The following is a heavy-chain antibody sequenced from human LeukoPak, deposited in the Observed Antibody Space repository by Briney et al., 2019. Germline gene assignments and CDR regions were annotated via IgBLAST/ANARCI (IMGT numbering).Heavy chain of an antibody. D-gene: IGHD1-26*01. CDR3: ARSGSSHWDFDF. Sequence: GGSLRLSCAASGFTFSDHYMDWVRQAPGKGLEWVGRSRNKPNSYTTEYAASVKGRFTISRDDSKHSLYLQMNSLKTENTAVYYCARSGSSHWDFDFWGQGTLVTVSS. CDR2: SRNKPNSYTT. J-gene: IGHJ4*02. CDR1: GFTFSDHY. V-gene: IGHV3-72*01.